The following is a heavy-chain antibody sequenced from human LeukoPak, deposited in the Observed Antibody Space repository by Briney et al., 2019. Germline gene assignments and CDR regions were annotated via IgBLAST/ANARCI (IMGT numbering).Heavy chain of an antibody. CDR2: IRSKANSYAT. J-gene: IGHJ3*02. CDR1: GFTFSGSA. D-gene: IGHD4-17*01. V-gene: IGHV3-73*01. Sequence: GGSLRLSCAASGFTFSGSAMHWVRQASGKGLEGVGRIRSKANSYATAYAASVKGRFTISRDDSKNTAYLQMNSLKTEDTAVYYCTRLALYGDYRDAFDIWGQGTMVTVSS. CDR3: TRLALYGDYRDAFDI.